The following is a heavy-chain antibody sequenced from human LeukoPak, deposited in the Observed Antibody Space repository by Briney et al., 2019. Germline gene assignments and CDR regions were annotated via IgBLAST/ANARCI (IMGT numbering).Heavy chain of an antibody. CDR2: ISSSSSYI. Sequence: PGGSLRLSCAASGFTFSSYSMNWVRQAPGKGLEWVSSISSSSSYIYYADSVKGRFTISRDNAKNPLYLQMNSLRAEDTAVYYCASLTYDSSGYYYARTDYWGQGTLVTVSS. CDR1: GFTFSSYS. CDR3: ASLTYDSSGYYYARTDY. D-gene: IGHD3-22*01. V-gene: IGHV3-21*01. J-gene: IGHJ4*02.